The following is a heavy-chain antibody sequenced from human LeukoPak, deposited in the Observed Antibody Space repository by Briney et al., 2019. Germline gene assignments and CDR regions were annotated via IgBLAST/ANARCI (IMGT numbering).Heavy chain of an antibody. D-gene: IGHD3-10*01. CDR2: INPNTGGT. Sequence: ASVKVSCKASVYTFTAYYMHWVRQAPGQGLEWMGWINPNTGGTSYAQKFQGRVTMTRYTSISTAYMELSRLRSDDTAVYYCASLGDYYGSGSYAPFDYWGQGTLVTVSS. CDR3: ASLGDYYGSGSYAPFDY. CDR1: VYTFTAYY. J-gene: IGHJ4*02. V-gene: IGHV1-2*02.